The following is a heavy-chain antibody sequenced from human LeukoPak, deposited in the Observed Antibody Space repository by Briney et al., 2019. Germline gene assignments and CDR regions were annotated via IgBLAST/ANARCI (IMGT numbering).Heavy chain of an antibody. V-gene: IGHV3-21*01. D-gene: IGHD3-10*01. Sequence: TGGSLRLSCAASGFTFSSYSMNWVRQAPGKGLEWVSSVSSSSSYIYYADSVKCRFTISRDNAKNSLYLQMNSLRAEDTAVYYCAKPMVRGAPDYWGQGTLVTVSS. J-gene: IGHJ4*02. CDR2: VSSSSSYI. CDR1: GFTFSSYS. CDR3: AKPMVRGAPDY.